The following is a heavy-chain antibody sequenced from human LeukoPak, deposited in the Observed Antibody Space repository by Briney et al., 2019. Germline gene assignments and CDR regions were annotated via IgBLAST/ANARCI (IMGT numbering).Heavy chain of an antibody. CDR3: ARGQNYYGSGSYDY. D-gene: IGHD3-10*01. CDR2: IIPILGIA. V-gene: IGHV1-69*04. J-gene: IGHJ4*02. CDR1: GGTFSSYA. Sequence: GASVKVSCKASGGTFSSYAISWVRQAPGQGLEWMGRIIPILGIANYAQKFQGRVTITADKSTSTAYMELSSLRSEDTAVYYCARGQNYYGSGSYDYWGQGTLVTVSS.